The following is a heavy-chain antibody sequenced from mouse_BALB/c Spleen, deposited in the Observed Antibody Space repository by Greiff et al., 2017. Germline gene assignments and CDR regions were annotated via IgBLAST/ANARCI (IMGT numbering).Heavy chain of an antibody. J-gene: IGHJ4*01. Sequence: EVQLQQSGAELVKPGASVQLSCTASGFTFKDSFMHWVKQRPEQGLEWIGRIDPSNGNTKYNPKFQGQATITVDTSSNTAYLQLSSLTSEDTAVYYCARLVVTEDMDDWGQGTTVTVSS. D-gene: IGHD6-2*01. CDR1: GFTFKDSF. CDR2: IDPSNGNT. CDR3: ARLVVTEDMDD. V-gene: IGHV14-3*02.